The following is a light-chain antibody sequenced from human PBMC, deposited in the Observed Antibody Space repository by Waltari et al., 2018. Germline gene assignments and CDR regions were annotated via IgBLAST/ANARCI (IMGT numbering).Light chain of an antibody. J-gene: IGLJ2*01. Sequence: QSALTQPASVSGSPGQSITISCPGTSSAVGTYTRVSCYPQHPGKAPKLMTYAVSKRPSGVSDRFSGSKAGGMASLTISGRQPEDEAEYFCSSYAGSSKGVFGGGTKVTVL. CDR2: AVS. V-gene: IGLV2-23*02. CDR3: SSYAGSSKGV. CDR1: SSAVGTYTR.